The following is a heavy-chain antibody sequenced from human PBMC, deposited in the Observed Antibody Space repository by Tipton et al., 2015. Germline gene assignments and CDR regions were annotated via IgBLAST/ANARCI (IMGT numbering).Heavy chain of an antibody. Sequence: TLSLTCTASGGSIRNYYWSWIRQPPGKGLEWVGHIYDSGRTYYNPSLKSRTTISVDTSKNQFSLHLGSVTAADTAMYYCARGGGDDYIWGSSRFDSWGQGILVTVSS. J-gene: IGHJ5*01. CDR3: ARGGGDDYIWGSSRFDS. CDR2: IYDSGRT. D-gene: IGHD3-16*02. V-gene: IGHV4-30-4*08. CDR1: GGSIRNYY.